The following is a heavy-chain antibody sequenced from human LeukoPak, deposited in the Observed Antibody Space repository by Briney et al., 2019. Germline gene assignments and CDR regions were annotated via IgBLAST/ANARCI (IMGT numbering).Heavy chain of an antibody. D-gene: IGHD3-22*01. V-gene: IGHV3-21*04. Sequence: PGGSLRLSCAASGFTFSSYSMNWVRQAPGKGLEWVSSISSSSSYIYYADSVKGRFTISRDNAKNSLYLQMNSLRAEDTAVYYCAREDRAYYYDSSGYYFDAFDIWGQGTMVTVSS. CDR1: GFTFSSYS. CDR3: AREDRAYYYDSSGYYFDAFDI. CDR2: ISSSSSYI. J-gene: IGHJ3*02.